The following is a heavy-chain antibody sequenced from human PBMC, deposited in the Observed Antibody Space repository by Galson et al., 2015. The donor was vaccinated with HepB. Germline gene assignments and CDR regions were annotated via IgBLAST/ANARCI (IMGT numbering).Heavy chain of an antibody. J-gene: IGHJ6*03. Sequence: SVKVSCKASGYTFTSYAMNWVRQAPGQGLEWMGWINTNTGNPTYAQGFTGRFVFSLDTSVSTAYLQISSLKAEDTAVYYCARGPGPTYYDFWSGYYTPRVMDVWGKGTTVTVSS. CDR1: GYTFTSYA. CDR2: INTNTGNP. D-gene: IGHD3-3*01. V-gene: IGHV7-4-1*02. CDR3: ARGPGPTYYDFWSGYYTPRVMDV.